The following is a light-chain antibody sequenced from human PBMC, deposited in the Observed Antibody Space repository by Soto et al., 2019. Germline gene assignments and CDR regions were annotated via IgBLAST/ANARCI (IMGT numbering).Light chain of an antibody. CDR3: QQYNNWPPGT. CDR2: GAS. J-gene: IGKJ2*01. V-gene: IGKV3-15*01. CDR1: QSVSSS. Sequence: EIVLTQSPATLSVSPGERATLSCRASQSVSSSLAWYQQKPEQAPSLLIYGASTRATGVPARFSGSRSGTEFTLTISSLQSEDFAVYYWQQYNNWPPGTFGQGTKLEIK.